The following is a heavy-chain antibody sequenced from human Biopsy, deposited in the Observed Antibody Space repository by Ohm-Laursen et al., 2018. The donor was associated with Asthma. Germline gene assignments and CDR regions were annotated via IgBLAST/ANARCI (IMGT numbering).Heavy chain of an antibody. CDR3: ASYEVVTSILPLDV. CDR1: GFTFSSYS. Sequence: SLRLSCAASGFTFSSYSMNWVRQAPGKGLEWVSYISSSSTIYYADSVKGRFTISRDNAKNSLYLQMNSLRAEDTAVYYCASYEVVTSILPLDVWGQGTTVTVSS. D-gene: IGHD2-21*02. J-gene: IGHJ6*02. CDR2: ISSSSTI. V-gene: IGHV3-48*01.